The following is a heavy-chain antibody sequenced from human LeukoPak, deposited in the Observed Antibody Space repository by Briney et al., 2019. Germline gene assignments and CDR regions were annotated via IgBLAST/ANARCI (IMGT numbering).Heavy chain of an antibody. Sequence: GGSLRLSCAASGFTFSSYSMNWVRQAPGKGLEWVSSISRSSSYIYYADSVKGRFTISRDNAKNSLYLQMNSLRAEDTAVYYCASRTAMVTTDAFDIWGQGTMVTVSS. CDR1: GFTFSSYS. J-gene: IGHJ3*02. CDR3: ASRTAMVTTDAFDI. D-gene: IGHD5-18*01. CDR2: ISRSSSYI. V-gene: IGHV3-21*01.